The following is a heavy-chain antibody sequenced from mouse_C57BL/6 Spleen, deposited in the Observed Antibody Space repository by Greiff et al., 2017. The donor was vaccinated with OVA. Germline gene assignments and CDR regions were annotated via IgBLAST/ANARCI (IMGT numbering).Heavy chain of an antibody. CDR2: ISSGSSTI. Sequence: EVKLVESGGGLVKPGGSLKLSCAASGFTFSDYGMHWVRQAPEKGLEWVAYISSGSSTIYYADTVKGRFTIARDNAKNTLFLQMTSLRSEDTAMYYCARNLLRWYFDVWGTGTTVTVSS. CDR3: ARNLLRWYFDV. V-gene: IGHV5-17*01. D-gene: IGHD1-1*01. J-gene: IGHJ1*03. CDR1: GFTFSDYG.